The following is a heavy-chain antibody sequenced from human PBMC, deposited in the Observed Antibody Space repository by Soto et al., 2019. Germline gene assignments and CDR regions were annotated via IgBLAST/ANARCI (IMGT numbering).Heavy chain of an antibody. CDR2: IKQDGSEK. CDR3: AREGAARALYYYYGMDV. CDR1: GFTFSSYW. D-gene: IGHD6-6*01. J-gene: IGHJ6*02. V-gene: IGHV3-7*03. Sequence: GGSLRLSCAASGFTFSSYWMSWVRQAPGKGLEWVANIKQDGSEKYYVDSVKGRFTISRDNAKNSLYLQMNGLRAEDTAVHYCAREGAARALYYYYGMDVWGQGTTVTVSS.